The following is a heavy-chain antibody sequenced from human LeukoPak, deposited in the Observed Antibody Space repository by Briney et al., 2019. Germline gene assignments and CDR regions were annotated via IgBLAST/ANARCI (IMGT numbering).Heavy chain of an antibody. D-gene: IGHD2-15*01. CDR1: GGSISSGGYY. J-gene: IGHJ2*01. V-gene: IGHV4-31*03. CDR3: ARVQLAASYWYFDL. CDR2: IYYSGST. Sequence: SETLSLTCTVPGGSISSGGYYWSWIRQHPGKGLEWIGYIYYSGSTYYNPSLKSRVTISVDTSKNQFSLKLSSVTAADTAVYYCARVQLAASYWYFDLWGRGTLVTVSS.